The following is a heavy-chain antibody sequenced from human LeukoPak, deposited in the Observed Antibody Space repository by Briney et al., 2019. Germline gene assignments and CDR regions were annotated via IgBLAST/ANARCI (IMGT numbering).Heavy chain of an antibody. J-gene: IGHJ5*02. Sequence: SETLSLTCTVSGASMYSYYWSFIRQAAGQGLEWIGRIHTSGTTYYNPSLNSRVTLSIDTSMNQFSLRLTSVTAADTAVYYCARGDFYDGGGRNWFDPWGQGTLVTVSS. CDR2: IHTSGTT. D-gene: IGHD3-16*01. CDR1: GASMYSYY. CDR3: ARGDFYDGGGRNWFDP. V-gene: IGHV4-4*07.